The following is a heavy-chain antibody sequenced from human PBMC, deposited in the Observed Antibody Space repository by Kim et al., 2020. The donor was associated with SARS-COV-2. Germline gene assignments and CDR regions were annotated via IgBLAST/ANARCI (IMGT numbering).Heavy chain of an antibody. Sequence: SETLSLTCAVYGGSFSGYYWSWIRQPPGKGLEWIGEINHSGSTNYNPSLKSRVTISVDTSKNQFSLKLSSVTAADTAVYHCARGRSCSSTSCYDDYWGQGTLVTVSS. V-gene: IGHV4-34*01. CDR3: ARGRSCSSTSCYDDY. CDR2: INHSGST. J-gene: IGHJ4*02. D-gene: IGHD2-2*01. CDR1: GGSFSGYY.